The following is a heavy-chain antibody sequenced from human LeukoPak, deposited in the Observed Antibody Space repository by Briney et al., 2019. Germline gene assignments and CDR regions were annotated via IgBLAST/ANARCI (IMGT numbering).Heavy chain of an antibody. J-gene: IGHJ6*02. Sequence: SETLSLTCTVSGGSISSSSYYWGWIRQPPGKGLEWIGSIYYSGSTYYNPSLKSRVTISVDTSKNQFSLKLSSVTAADTAVYYCARVTAGDYLHYYYGMDVWGQGTTVTVSS. V-gene: IGHV4-39*07. D-gene: IGHD4-17*01. CDR1: GGSISSSSYY. CDR3: ARVTAGDYLHYYYGMDV. CDR2: IYYSGST.